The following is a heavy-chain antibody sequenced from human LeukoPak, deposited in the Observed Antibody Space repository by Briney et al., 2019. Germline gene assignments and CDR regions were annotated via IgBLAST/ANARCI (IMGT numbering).Heavy chain of an antibody. Sequence: PGGSLRLSCAASGFIFSSYAMSWVRQAPGKGLEWVAVIWSDATNRFYADSVKGRFTISRDNSQNTVFLQMNSLRVKDTAIYYCARDAQRGFDYSNSLKNWGHGTLVTVSS. CDR3: ARDAQRGFDYSNSLKN. D-gene: IGHD4-11*01. V-gene: IGHV3-33*08. J-gene: IGHJ4*01. CDR1: GFIFSSYA. CDR2: IWSDATNR.